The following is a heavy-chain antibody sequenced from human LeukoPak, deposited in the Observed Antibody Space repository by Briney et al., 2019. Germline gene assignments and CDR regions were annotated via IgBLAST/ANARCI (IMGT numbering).Heavy chain of an antibody. CDR2: IYYSGST. D-gene: IGHD3-10*01. J-gene: IGHJ3*02. CDR1: GGSISDSSYY. Sequence: SETLSLTCTVSGGSISDSSYYWGWIRQPPGKGLEWIGSIYYSGSTYYNPSLKSRVTISVDTSKNQFSLKLSSVTAADTAVYYCARLKVLLWFGELSPDAFDIWGQGTMVTVSS. CDR3: ARLKVLLWFGELSPDAFDI. V-gene: IGHV4-39*07.